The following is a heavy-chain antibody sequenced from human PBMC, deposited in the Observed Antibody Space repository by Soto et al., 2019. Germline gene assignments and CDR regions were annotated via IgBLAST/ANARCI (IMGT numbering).Heavy chain of an antibody. J-gene: IGHJ4*02. CDR1: GFTFSSYA. CDR2: ISGSGINT. Sequence: EVQLLESGGGLVQPEGSLRLSCAASGFTFSSYAMSWVRQAPGKGLEWVSAISGSGINTYYADSVKGRFTISRDNSKNTLYLQMNSLIAEGTAIYYCAKLITAAGTGYWGQGTLVIVSS. V-gene: IGHV3-23*01. D-gene: IGHD6-13*01. CDR3: AKLITAAGTGY.